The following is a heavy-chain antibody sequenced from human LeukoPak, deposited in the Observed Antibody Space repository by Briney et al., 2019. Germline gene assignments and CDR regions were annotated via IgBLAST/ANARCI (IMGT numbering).Heavy chain of an antibody. J-gene: IGHJ6*03. CDR1: RFTFSSYA. D-gene: IGHD3-10*01. V-gene: IGHV3-21*01. CDR2: ISSSSSYI. Sequence: GGSLRLSCAASRFTFSSYAMNWVRQAPGKGLEWVSSISSSSSYIYYADSVKGRFTISRDNAKNSLYLQMNSLRAEDTAVYYCARNYYGSGSYYVAPYYYYYYMDVWGKGTTVTISS. CDR3: ARNYYGSGSYYVAPYYYYYYMDV.